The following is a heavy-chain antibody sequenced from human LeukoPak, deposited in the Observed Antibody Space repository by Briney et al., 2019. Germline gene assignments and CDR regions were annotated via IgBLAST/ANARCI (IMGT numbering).Heavy chain of an antibody. CDR2: IIPIFGTA. D-gene: IGHD1-26*01. CDR3: ARGGASYFGFSYFDY. V-gene: IGHV1-69*13. CDR1: GGTFSSYA. Sequence: ASVKVSCKASGGTFSSYAISWVRQAPGQGLEWMGGIIPIFGTANYAQKFQGRVTITADESTSTAYMELSSLRSEDTAVYYCARGGASYFGFSYFDYWGQGTLVTVSS. J-gene: IGHJ4*02.